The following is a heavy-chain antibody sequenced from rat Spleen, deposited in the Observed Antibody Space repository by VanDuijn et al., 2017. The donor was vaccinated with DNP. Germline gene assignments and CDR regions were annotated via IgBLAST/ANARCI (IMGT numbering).Heavy chain of an antibody. CDR3: ASGFGWFAY. V-gene: IGHV5-25*01. CDR2: INTGGDSA. Sequence: EVHLVESGGGLVQPGRSLKLSCAASGFTFKNHDMAWVRQAPTRGLAWVASINTGGDSAYYRDSLKGRFTVSRDNANSTLYLQMDSLRSEDTATYYCASGFGWFAYWGQGTLVTVSS. J-gene: IGHJ3*01. CDR1: GFTFKNHD. D-gene: IGHD4-1*01.